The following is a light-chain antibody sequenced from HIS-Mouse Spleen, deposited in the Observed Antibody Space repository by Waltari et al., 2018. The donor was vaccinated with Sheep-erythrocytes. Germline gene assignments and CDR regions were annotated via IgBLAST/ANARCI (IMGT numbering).Light chain of an antibody. CDR3: QVWNSSSDHYV. CDR1: NIGSKS. Sequence: SYVLTQPPSVSVAPGKTARITCGGNNIGSKSVHWYQQKPGQAPVLVVYDDSDRPSGILGRFSGSNSGNTATLTSSRVEAGDEADYYCQVWNSSSDHYVFGTGTKVTVL. V-gene: IGLV3-21*03. CDR2: DDS. J-gene: IGLJ1*01.